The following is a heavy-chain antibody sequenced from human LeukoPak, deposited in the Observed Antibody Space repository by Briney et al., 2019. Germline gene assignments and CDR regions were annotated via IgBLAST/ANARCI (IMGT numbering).Heavy chain of an antibody. CDR2: ITPNSGGT. CDR3: APARSGWYNWFDP. V-gene: IGHV1-2*02. J-gene: IGHJ5*02. Sequence: ASVKVSCKSSGYTFTGYYMPWVRQAPGQGLEWMGWITPNSGGTNYAQKFQGRVTMTRDTSISTAYMELSRLRSDDTAVYYCAPARSGWYNWFDPWGQGTLVTVSS. CDR1: GYTFTGYY. D-gene: IGHD6-19*01.